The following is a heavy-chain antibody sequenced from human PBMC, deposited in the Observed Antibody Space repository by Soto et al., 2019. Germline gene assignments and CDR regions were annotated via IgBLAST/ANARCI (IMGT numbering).Heavy chain of an antibody. CDR1: GGSFSGYY. V-gene: IGHV4-59*08. J-gene: IGHJ6*03. CDR2: IYYSGST. D-gene: IGHD3-9*01. CDR3: ARLDYDILTGASYYMDV. Sequence: SETLSLTCAVYGGSFSGYYWSWIRQPPGKGLEWIGYIYYSGSTNYNPSLKSRVTISVDTSKNQFSLKLSSVTAADTAVYYCARLDYDILTGASYYMDVWGKGTTVTVSS.